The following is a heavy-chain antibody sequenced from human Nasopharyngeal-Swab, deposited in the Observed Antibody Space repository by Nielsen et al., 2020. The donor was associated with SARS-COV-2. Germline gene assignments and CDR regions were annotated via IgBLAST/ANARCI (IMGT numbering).Heavy chain of an antibody. CDR3: ARDSDYYGSGSDY. CDR1: GGSISSYY. CDR2: IYYSGST. J-gene: IGHJ4*02. D-gene: IGHD3-10*01. V-gene: IGHV4-59*13. Sequence: SETLSLTCTVSGGSISSYYWSWIRQPPGKGLEWIGYIYYSGSTNYNPSLKSRVTISVDTSKNQFSLKLSSVTAADTAVYYCARDSDYYGSGSDYWGQGTLVTVSS.